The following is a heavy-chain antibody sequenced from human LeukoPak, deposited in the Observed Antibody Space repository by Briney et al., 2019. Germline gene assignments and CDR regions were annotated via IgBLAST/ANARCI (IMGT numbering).Heavy chain of an antibody. Sequence: SETLSLTCAVYGGSFSGYYWSWIRQPPGKGLEWIGEINHSGSTNYNPSLKSRVTISVDTSKNQFSLKLSSVTAATTAVYYCARGRDGYNSNWFDPWGQGTLVTVSS. J-gene: IGHJ5*02. CDR1: GGSFSGYY. V-gene: IGHV4-34*01. CDR3: ARGRDGYNSNWFDP. D-gene: IGHD5-24*01. CDR2: INHSGST.